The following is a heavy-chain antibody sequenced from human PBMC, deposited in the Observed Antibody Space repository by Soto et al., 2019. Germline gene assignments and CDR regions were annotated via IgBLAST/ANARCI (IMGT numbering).Heavy chain of an antibody. Sequence: GTLSLTCTVSGRSMSGYYWSWIRQPAGERLEWIGRIYTSGTTDFNPSLKGRVTMSVDTSKNQFSLKLTSVTAADAALYYCAREDYYDTGYYVVWGQGTQVTVSS. D-gene: IGHD3-9*01. J-gene: IGHJ4*02. CDR2: IYTSGTT. CDR1: GRSMSGYY. CDR3: AREDYYDTGYYVV. V-gene: IGHV4-4*07.